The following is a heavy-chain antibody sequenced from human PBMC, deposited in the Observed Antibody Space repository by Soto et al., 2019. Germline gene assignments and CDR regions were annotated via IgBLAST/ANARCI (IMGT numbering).Heavy chain of an antibody. CDR2: ISSSGSTI. Sequence: GGSLRLSCAASGFTFSSYEMNWVRQAPGKGLEWVSYISSSGSTIYYADSVKGRFTISRDNAKNSLYLQMNSLRAEDTAVYYCARVLLGWADYWGQGTLVTVSS. V-gene: IGHV3-48*03. J-gene: IGHJ4*02. CDR3: ARVLLGWADY. D-gene: IGHD7-27*01. CDR1: GFTFSSYE.